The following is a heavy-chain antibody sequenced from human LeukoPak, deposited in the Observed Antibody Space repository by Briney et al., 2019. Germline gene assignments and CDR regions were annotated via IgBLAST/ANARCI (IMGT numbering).Heavy chain of an antibody. CDR1: GGTFSSYA. V-gene: IGHV1-69*04. J-gene: IGHJ4*02. CDR2: IIPILGIA. Sequence: GASVKVSFKASGGTFSSYAISWVRQAPGQGLEWMGRIIPILGIANYAQKFQGRVTITADKSTSTAYMELSSLRSEDTAVYYCARDRGVTYTYYWGQGTLVTVSS. CDR3: ARDRGVTYTYY. D-gene: IGHD2-21*02.